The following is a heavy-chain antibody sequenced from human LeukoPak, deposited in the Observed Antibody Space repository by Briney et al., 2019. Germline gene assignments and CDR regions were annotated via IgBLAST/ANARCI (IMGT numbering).Heavy chain of an antibody. CDR2: IYYSGSA. J-gene: IGHJ4*02. V-gene: IGHV4-59*08. Sequence: PSETLSLTCTVSGDSISGYYWSWIRQPPGRGLEWIGYIYYSGSATYNPSLKSRVTISVDTSKNQFSLRLSSVTAADTAVYYCARLPTYGSGSYYAAFDYWGQGTLVTVSS. D-gene: IGHD3-10*01. CDR3: ARLPTYGSGSYYAAFDY. CDR1: GDSISGYY.